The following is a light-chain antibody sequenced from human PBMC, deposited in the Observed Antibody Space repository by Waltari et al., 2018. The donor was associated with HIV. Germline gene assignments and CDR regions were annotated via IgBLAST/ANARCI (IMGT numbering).Light chain of an antibody. Sequence: DIHLTQSLPFLSASLGDRVTISCRATQGINSYLAWYQQKPGKAPTLLIYVASTLRSGVPSRFSGSGSGTEFTLTISNLQPEDSATYYCQQLNSYPLTFGGGTKVETK. V-gene: IGKV1-9*01. CDR3: QQLNSYPLT. CDR1: QGINSY. J-gene: IGKJ4*01. CDR2: VAS.